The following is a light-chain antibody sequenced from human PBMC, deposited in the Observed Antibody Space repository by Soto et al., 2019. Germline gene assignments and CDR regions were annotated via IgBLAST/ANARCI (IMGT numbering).Light chain of an antibody. CDR2: DAS. V-gene: IGKV1-33*01. CDR3: QQYDNLPLT. CDR1: QDISNY. Sequence: DIQMTQSPSSLSASVGDRVTITCQASQDISNYLNWYQQKPGKAPKLLIYDASNFETGVPSRFSGSGSGTDFPFTISSLQPEDIATYYCQQYDNLPLTFGPGPKVDIK. J-gene: IGKJ3*01.